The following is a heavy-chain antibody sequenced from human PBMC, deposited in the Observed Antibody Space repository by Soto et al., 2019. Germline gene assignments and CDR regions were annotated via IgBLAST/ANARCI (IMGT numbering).Heavy chain of an antibody. CDR1: GFTFTTYC. V-gene: IGHV3-64*01. Sequence: EVQLVESGGGLVQPGGSLTLSCVASGFTFTTYCMHWVRQAPGKGLEYLSAISNDAVHTYYANSVKDRFTISRDNSKDXLFLPMGSLRPEDMAVYYCARGHLPWDYHYYGMDVWCQGTTVTVSS. CDR2: ISNDAVHT. J-gene: IGHJ6*02. D-gene: IGHD7-27*01. CDR3: ARGHLPWDYHYYGMDV.